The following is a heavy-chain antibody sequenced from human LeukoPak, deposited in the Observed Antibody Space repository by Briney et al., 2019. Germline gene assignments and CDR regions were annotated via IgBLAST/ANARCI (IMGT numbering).Heavy chain of an antibody. V-gene: IGHV4-59*01. CDR3: ARGNRGELPDYYFDY. CDR1: GGSISSYY. CDR2: IYYSGST. J-gene: IGHJ4*02. Sequence: SETLSLTCTVSGGSISSYYWSWIRQPPGKGLEWLGYIYYSGSTNYNPSLKSRVTISVDTSKNQFSLKLSSVTAADTAVYYCARGNRGELPDYYFDYWGQGTLVTVSS. D-gene: IGHD1-26*01.